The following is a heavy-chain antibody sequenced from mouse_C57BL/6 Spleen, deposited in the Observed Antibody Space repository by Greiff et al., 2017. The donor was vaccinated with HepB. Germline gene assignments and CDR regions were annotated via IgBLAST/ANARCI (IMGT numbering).Heavy chain of an antibody. Sequence: QVQLKESGPELVKPGASVKISCKASGYAFSSSWMNWVKQRPGKGLEWIGRIYPGDGDTNYNGKFKGKATLTADKSSSTAYMQLSSLTSEDSAVYFCARGRSSWFAYWGQGTLVTVSA. V-gene: IGHV1-82*01. CDR1: GYAFSSSW. CDR2: IYPGDGDT. J-gene: IGHJ3*01. CDR3: ARGRSSWFAY.